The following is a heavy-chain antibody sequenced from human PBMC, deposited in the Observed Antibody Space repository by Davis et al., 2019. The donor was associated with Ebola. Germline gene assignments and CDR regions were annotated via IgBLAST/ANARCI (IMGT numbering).Heavy chain of an antibody. J-gene: IGHJ4*01. V-gene: IGHV3-23*01. D-gene: IGHD6-19*01. CDR1: GFTFSSYA. CDR3: ARGHYSGPKG. CDR2: IYASGSNSAT. Sequence: GESLKISCAASGFTFSSYAMSWVRQAPGKGLEWVSVIYASGSNSATYYAESVRGRFSISRDNSKNSLYLQMNSLRVEDTAVYFCARGHYSGPKGWGHGILVTVSS.